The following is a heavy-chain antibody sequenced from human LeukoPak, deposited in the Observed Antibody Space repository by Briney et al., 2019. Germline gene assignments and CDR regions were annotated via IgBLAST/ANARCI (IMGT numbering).Heavy chain of an antibody. J-gene: IGHJ3*01. V-gene: IGHV3-30*04. CDR2: ISYDGSNK. CDR3: AKRSMVRGVQFDAFDL. Sequence: GGSLRLSCAASGFTFSSYAMHWVRQAPGKGLEWVAVISYDGSNKYYADSVKDRFTISRDNSKNTLYLQMNSLRAEDTAVYYCAKRSMVRGVQFDAFDLWGQGTIVTVSS. CDR1: GFTFSSYA. D-gene: IGHD3-10*01.